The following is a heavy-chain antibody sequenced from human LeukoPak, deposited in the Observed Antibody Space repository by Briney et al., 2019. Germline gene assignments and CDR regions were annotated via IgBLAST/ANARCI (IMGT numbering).Heavy chain of an antibody. D-gene: IGHD4-17*01. Sequence: GGSLRLSCAASGFIVSNNYMSWVRQAPGKGLEWVSVIYPDGRTYYADSVKGRFTISRDNPKNTLYLQMNSLRVEDTAVYYCAKDLHDYGDYSWFDPWGQGTLVTVSS. V-gene: IGHV3-53*01. CDR3: AKDLHDYGDYSWFDP. J-gene: IGHJ5*02. CDR2: IYPDGRT. CDR1: GFIVSNNY.